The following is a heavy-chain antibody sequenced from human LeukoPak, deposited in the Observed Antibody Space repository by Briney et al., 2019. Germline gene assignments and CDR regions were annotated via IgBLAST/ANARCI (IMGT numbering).Heavy chain of an antibody. J-gene: IGHJ4*02. CDR1: GFPFSKAW. CDR3: TTDPEVIVVDY. CDR2: IKNKTDGGTT. V-gene: IGHV3-15*01. D-gene: IGHD1-26*01. Sequence: GGSLRLFCAASGFPFSKAWMSWVRQAPGKGLEWVGRIKNKTDGGTTDYAAPVKGRFTISRDDSENTLYLQMNSLKTEDTAVYYCTTDPEVIVVDYWGQGTLVTVSS.